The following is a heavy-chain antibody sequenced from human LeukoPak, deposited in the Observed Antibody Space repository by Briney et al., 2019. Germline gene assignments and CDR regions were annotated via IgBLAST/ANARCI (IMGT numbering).Heavy chain of an antibody. CDR1: GGSVNSFY. CDR2: IYSSGST. V-gene: IGHV4-4*07. J-gene: IGHJ4*02. D-gene: IGHD3-22*01. CDR3: ARHPYYYDSSGYYFFDY. Sequence: SEPLSLICTVSGGSVNSFYWTWIRQPGGKGLEWIGRIYSSGSTNFNPSLKSRVTMSVDTSKNQFSLKLSSVTAADTAVYYCARHPYYYDSSGYYFFDYWGQGTLVTVSS.